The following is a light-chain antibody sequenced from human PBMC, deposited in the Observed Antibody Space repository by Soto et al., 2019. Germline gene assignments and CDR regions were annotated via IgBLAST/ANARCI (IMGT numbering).Light chain of an antibody. CDR3: QQLTSYPIT. Sequence: DIQLSQSPSFLSASVGDRVTITCRASQVISNYLAWYQRKPGKAPKLLISTASILQSGVPSRFSGSGSGTEFTLTSSSLQPEDFATYYCQQLTSYPITFGQETRLEIK. CDR2: TAS. V-gene: IGKV1-9*01. CDR1: QVISNY. J-gene: IGKJ5*01.